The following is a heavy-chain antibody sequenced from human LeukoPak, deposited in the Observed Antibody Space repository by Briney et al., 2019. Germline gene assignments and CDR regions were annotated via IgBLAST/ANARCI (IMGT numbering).Heavy chain of an antibody. CDR1: GFTFSSYS. D-gene: IGHD2-21*02. Sequence: GGSLRLSCAASGFTFSSYSMNWVRQAPGKGLEWVSSISSISSYIYYADSVKGRFTISRDNAKNSLYLQMNSLRAEDTAVYYCARDIGGDGGDCCPGGYFDLWGRGTLVTVSS. V-gene: IGHV3-21*01. J-gene: IGHJ2*01. CDR2: ISSISSYI. CDR3: ARDIGGDGGDCCPGGYFDL.